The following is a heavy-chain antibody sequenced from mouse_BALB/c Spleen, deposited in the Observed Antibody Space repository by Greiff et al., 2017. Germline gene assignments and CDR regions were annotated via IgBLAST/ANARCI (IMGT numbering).Heavy chain of an antibody. V-gene: IGHV1S16*01. CDR2: INPSNGGT. D-gene: IGHD2-12*01. CDR1: GYTFTSCW. J-gene: IGHJ3*01. Sequence: VQLQQPGAELVKPGASVKLSCKASGYTFTSCWMHWVKLRPGQGFEWIGEINPSNGGTNYNEKFKRKATLTVDKSSSTAYMQLSSLTSEDSAVYYCTSLRRWGQGTLVTVSA. CDR3: TSLRR.